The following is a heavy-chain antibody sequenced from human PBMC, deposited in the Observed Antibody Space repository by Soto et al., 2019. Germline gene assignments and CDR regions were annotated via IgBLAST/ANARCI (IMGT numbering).Heavy chain of an antibody. CDR3: AKDNSWGVVPNFDY. Sequence: PGGSLRLSCAASGFSFSSYAMSWVRQAPGKGLEWVSAISAGGGNTYYRDSVKGRFTISRDNSKNTLYLQMNSLRAEDTAVYYCAKDNSWGVVPNFDYWGQGTLVTVSS. CDR2: ISAGGGNT. D-gene: IGHD2-2*01. V-gene: IGHV3-23*01. CDR1: GFSFSSYA. J-gene: IGHJ4*02.